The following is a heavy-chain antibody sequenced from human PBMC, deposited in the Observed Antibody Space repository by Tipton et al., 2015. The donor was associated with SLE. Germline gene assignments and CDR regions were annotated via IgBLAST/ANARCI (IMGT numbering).Heavy chain of an antibody. D-gene: IGHD5-12*01. CDR2: IYTSGST. CDR3: ARAGVVATDYYYYYMDV. V-gene: IGHV4-61*02. J-gene: IGHJ6*03. CDR1: FGSISSGSYY. Sequence: TLSLPFPFSFGSISSGSYYWSWIRQPAGKGLEWIGRIYTSGSTNYNPSLKSRVTISVDTSKNQFSLKPSSVTAADTAVYYCARAGVVATDYYYYYMDVWGKGTTVTVSS.